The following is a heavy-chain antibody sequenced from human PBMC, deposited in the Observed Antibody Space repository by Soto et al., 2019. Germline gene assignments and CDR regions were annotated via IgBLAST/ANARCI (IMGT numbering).Heavy chain of an antibody. J-gene: IGHJ5*02. CDR3: ARSRRGFGSSWFDWFDP. CDR2: TNESGST. V-gene: IGHV4-34*01. CDR1: GGSFSGYY. D-gene: IGHD6-13*01. Sequence: QVQLQQWGAGLLKPSETLSLTCAVYGGSFSGYYWSWIRQPPGKGLEWIGETNESGSTKHNPSLKGRVTISVDTSKNQFSLKLSSLTAADTAVYYCARSRRGFGSSWFDWFDPWGQGTLVTVSS.